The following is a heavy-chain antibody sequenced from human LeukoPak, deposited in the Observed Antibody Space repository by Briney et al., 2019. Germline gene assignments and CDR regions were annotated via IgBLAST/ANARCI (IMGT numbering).Heavy chain of an antibody. CDR2: IKQDGSEK. V-gene: IGHV3-7*01. Sequence: GGSLRLSCAASGFTFSSYWMSWVRQAPGKGLEWVANIKQDGSEKYYVDSVKGRFTISRDNAKNSLYLQMNSLRAEDTAVYYCARETATGYSSSWYSPIYYYYGMDVWGRGTTVTVSS. D-gene: IGHD6-13*01. CDR3: ARETATGYSSSWYSPIYYYYGMDV. CDR1: GFTFSSYW. J-gene: IGHJ6*02.